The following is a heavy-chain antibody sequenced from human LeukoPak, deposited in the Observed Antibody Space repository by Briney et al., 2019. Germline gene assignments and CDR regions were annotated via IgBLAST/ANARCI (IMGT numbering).Heavy chain of an antibody. CDR3: ARWDYYDSRTFDI. J-gene: IGHJ3*02. V-gene: IGHV1-18*01. Sequence: GASVKVSCKASGYTFTTYDITWVRQATGQGLEWMGWISIYNGKINYAQKFQGRVTMTTDTSTSTAYMELRSLRSDDTAVYYCARWDYYDSRTFDIWGQGTMVTVS. D-gene: IGHD3-22*01. CDR1: GYTFTTYD. CDR2: ISIYNGKI.